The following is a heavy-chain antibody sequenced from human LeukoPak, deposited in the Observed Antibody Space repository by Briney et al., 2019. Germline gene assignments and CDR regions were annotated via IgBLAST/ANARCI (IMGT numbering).Heavy chain of an antibody. CDR3: ARDHGGAFDI. CDR1: GGSISNGGYP. CDR2: IYHSGST. V-gene: IGHV4-30-2*01. Sequence: SQTLSLTCAVSGGSISNGGYPWSWIRQPPGKGLEWIGYIYHSGSTYYNPSLKSRVTISVDRSKNRFSLKLSSVTAADTAVYYCARDHGGAFDIWGQGTMFTVSS. J-gene: IGHJ3*02.